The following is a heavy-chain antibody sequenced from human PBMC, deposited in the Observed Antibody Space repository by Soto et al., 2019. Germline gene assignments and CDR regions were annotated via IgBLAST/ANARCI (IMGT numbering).Heavy chain of an antibody. CDR3: ARVRGYYDFWSGTYYYYYGMDV. D-gene: IGHD3-3*01. J-gene: IGHJ6*02. V-gene: IGHV4-59*12. CDR1: GDSISDYY. Sequence: SETLSLTCTVSGDSISDYYWSWIRQPPGKGLEWIGYIYNSGTTNYNPSLKSRVTISVDTSKSQFSLKLSSVTAADTAVYYCARVRGYYDFWSGTYYYYYGMDVWGQGTTVTVSS. CDR2: IYNSGTT.